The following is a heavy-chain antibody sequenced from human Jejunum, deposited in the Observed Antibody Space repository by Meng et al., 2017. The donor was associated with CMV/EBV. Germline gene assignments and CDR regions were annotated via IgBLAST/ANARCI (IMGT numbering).Heavy chain of an antibody. CDR3: AKSLSPYDFWSGTDF. D-gene: IGHD3-3*01. J-gene: IGHJ4*02. V-gene: IGHV3-21*04. CDR1: GGTFSTYA. Sequence: GGTFSTYALNWVRQAPGKGLDWVSSITVSNSWIYYADSVKGRFTISRDNAKNSVYLQMNSLRAEDTAFYYCAKSLSPYDFWSGTDFWGQGTLVTVSS. CDR2: ITVSNSWI.